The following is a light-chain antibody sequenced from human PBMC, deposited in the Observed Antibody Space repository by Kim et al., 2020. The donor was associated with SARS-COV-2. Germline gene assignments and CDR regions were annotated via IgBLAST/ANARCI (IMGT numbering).Light chain of an antibody. Sequence: SPGERAPLSCRASQSVSNKLAWYQQRPGQAPRLLIYDASTRATGVPDRFSGSGSETEFTLTISSLQSEDIAVYYCLQYSNWPLMYTFGQGTKLEI. CDR1: QSVSNK. CDR3: LQYSNWPLMYT. J-gene: IGKJ2*01. CDR2: DAS. V-gene: IGKV3-15*01.